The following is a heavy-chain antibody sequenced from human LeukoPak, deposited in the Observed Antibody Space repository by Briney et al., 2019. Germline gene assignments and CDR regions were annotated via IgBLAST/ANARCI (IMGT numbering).Heavy chain of an antibody. CDR1: GFTFSSYG. CDR2: ISYDGSNK. D-gene: IGHD4-11*01. Sequence: GGSLRLSCAASGFTFSSYGMHWVRQAPGKGLEWVAVISYDGSNKYYADSVKGRFTISRDNSKNTLYLQMNSLRAEDTAVYYCAKELPSEYSLDCWGQGTLVTVSS. V-gene: IGHV3-30*18. J-gene: IGHJ4*02. CDR3: AKELPSEYSLDC.